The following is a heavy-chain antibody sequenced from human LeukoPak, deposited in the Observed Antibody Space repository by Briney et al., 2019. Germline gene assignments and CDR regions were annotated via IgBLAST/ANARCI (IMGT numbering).Heavy chain of an antibody. V-gene: IGHV4-39*01. CDR3: ARGRITMIVVVITAGEVDY. CDR1: GGSISSYY. CDR2: IYYSGST. J-gene: IGHJ4*02. Sequence: SETLSLTCTVSGGSISSYYWGWIRQPPGKGLEWIGSIYYSGSTYYNPSLKSRVTISVDTSKNQFSLKLSSVTAADTAVYYCARGRITMIVVVITAGEVDYWGQGTLVTVSS. D-gene: IGHD3-22*01.